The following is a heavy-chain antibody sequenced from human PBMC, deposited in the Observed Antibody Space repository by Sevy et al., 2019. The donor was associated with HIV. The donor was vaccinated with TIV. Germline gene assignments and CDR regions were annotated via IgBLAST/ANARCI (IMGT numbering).Heavy chain of an antibody. Sequence: GGSLRLSCAASGFTFSSYWMSWVRQAPGKGLEWVANIKQDGSEKYYVDSVKGRFTISRDNAKNSLYLQMNSLRAEDTALYYCAKDIGVVPAATQPNYYYYGMDVWGQGTTVTVSS. V-gene: IGHV3-7*03. J-gene: IGHJ6*02. CDR2: IKQDGSEK. CDR1: GFTFSSYW. D-gene: IGHD2-2*01. CDR3: AKDIGVVPAATQPNYYYYGMDV.